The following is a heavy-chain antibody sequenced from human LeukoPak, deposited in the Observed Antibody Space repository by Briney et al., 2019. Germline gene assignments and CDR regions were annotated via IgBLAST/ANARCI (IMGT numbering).Heavy chain of an antibody. D-gene: IGHD7-27*01. CDR2: IYYSGST. CDR3: ARHVNWGSGVFDY. J-gene: IGHJ4*02. V-gene: IGHV4-61*08. Sequence: PSETLSLTCAVSGGSISSGGYSWSWIRQPPGKGLEWIGYIYYSGSTNYNPSLKSRVTISVDTSKNQFSLKLSSVTAADTAVYYCARHVNWGSGVFDYWGQGTLVTVSS. CDR1: GGSISSGGYS.